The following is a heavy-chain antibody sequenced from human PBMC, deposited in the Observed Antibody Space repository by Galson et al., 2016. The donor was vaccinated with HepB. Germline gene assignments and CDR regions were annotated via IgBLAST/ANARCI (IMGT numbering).Heavy chain of an antibody. CDR3: ARELIGNMDV. V-gene: IGHV1-3*01. J-gene: IGHJ6*02. D-gene: IGHD3-16*02. CDR2: ISAASGDT. Sequence: SVKVSCKASGYSLSTHDMHWVRQSPGQRLQWLGYISAASGDTKYSQSFQGRVTLTRDTSATTHYMELTSLTSEDTAVYYCARELIGNMDVWGQGTTVAVSS. CDR1: GYSLSTHD.